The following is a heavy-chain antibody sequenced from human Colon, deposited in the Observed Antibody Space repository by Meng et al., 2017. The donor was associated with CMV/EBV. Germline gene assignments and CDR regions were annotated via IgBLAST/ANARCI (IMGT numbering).Heavy chain of an antibody. D-gene: IGHD2-2*01. Sequence: GGSLRLSCAASGFTFSSYTMNWVRQAPGKGLEWVSYLVSTSSTLYSVASVKGRFTISRDNDKNSLYLQMTSLRVDDTAVYYCARLRGGGCSGTTCSNAFDIWGQGTMVTVSS. V-gene: IGHV3-48*04. J-gene: IGHJ3*02. CDR1: GFTFSSYT. CDR3: ARLRGGGCSGTTCSNAFDI. CDR2: LVSTSSTL.